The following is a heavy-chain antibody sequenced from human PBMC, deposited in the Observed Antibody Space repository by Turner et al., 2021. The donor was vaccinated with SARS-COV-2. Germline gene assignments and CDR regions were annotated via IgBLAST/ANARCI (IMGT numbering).Heavy chain of an antibody. CDR2: INSSGDSN. V-gene: IGHV3-23*01. CDR1: GFTFSNYD. Sequence: DVHLLDSGVGLVQPGRSLRASCPAPGFTFSNYDMSWLRQGAGKGPGWVSSINSSGDSNFFADTVRGRLTISRDNSKKTLCLQMTSLRAEDTAVYYCAKDEGVFTGYGNFDYWGQGALVTVSS. CDR3: AKDEGVFTGYGNFDY. D-gene: IGHD5-12*01. J-gene: IGHJ4*02.